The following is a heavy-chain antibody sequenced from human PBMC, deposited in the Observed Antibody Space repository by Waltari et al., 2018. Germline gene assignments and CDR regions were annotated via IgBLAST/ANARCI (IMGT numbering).Heavy chain of an antibody. D-gene: IGHD3-3*01. CDR2: FSYTGTT. J-gene: IGHJ4*02. CDR1: GGSISSFTYS. Sequence: QLQLQESGPGLVKPSETLSLTCTVSGGSISSFTYSWGLIRQPPGKGPEWIGSFSYTGTTYYSSSLKSRVTISTDTSRNLLSLQLRSVTAADTAVYYCALGYHDFWSGYFYWGQGTLVAVSS. CDR3: ALGYHDFWSGYFY. V-gene: IGHV4-39*07.